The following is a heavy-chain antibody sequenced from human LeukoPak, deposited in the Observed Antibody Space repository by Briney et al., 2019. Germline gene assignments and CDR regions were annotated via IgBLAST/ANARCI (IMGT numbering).Heavy chain of an antibody. J-gene: IGHJ6*02. V-gene: IGHV4-59*11. D-gene: IGHD5-18*01. CDR2: ISNSGST. CDR3: ARGSVVDTAMDRRKDYYYYYGMDV. Sequence: KTSETLSLTCTVSGGSISSHYWTWIRQSPVKGLEWIGDISNSGSTSYNPSLKSRVTISIDTSKNQFSLKLSSVTAADTAVYYCARGSVVDTAMDRRKDYYYYYGMDVWGQGTTVTVSS. CDR1: GGSISSHY.